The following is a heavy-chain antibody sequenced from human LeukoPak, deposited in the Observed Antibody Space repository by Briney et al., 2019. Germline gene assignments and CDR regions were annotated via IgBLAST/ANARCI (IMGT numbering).Heavy chain of an antibody. CDR2: ISGSSSYT. CDR1: GFSFSDSY. CDR3: AREGNGYPY. Sequence: PGGSLRLSCAASGFSFSDSYMTWIRQAPGKGLEWVSWISGSSSYTNYADSVKGRFTISRDNAKNSLYLQMNSLRDEDTAVFYCAREGNGYPYWGQGTLVTVSS. V-gene: IGHV3-11*05. J-gene: IGHJ4*02. D-gene: IGHD5-24*01.